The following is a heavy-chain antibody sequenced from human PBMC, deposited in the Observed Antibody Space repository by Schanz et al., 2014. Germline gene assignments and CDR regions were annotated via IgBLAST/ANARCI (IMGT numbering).Heavy chain of an antibody. D-gene: IGHD6-13*01. J-gene: IGHJ4*02. CDR1: GFSLDIFA. CDR3: AKSQGSSFDS. CDR2: FNDGGVNK. Sequence: EVHLLESGGGLVEPGGSLRLSCATSGFSLDIFAVSWVRQAPGKGLEWVSSFNDGGVNKYYADSVKGRFIISSDNSKSTLYLQMSSLRAEDTAVYYCAKSQGSSFDSWGQGTLXTVSS. V-gene: IGHV3-23*01.